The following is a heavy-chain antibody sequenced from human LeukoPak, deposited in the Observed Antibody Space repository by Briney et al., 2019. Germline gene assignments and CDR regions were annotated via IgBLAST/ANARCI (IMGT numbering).Heavy chain of an antibody. V-gene: IGHV1-2*02. J-gene: IGHJ3*02. CDR3: ARDPRPYYPGAFDI. CDR2: INPNSGGT. Sequence: ASVEVSCKASGYTFTGYYMHWVRQAPGQGLEWMGWINPNSGGTNYAQKFQGRVTMTRDTSISTAYMELSRLRSDDTAVYYCARDPRPYYPGAFDIWGQGTMVTVSS. D-gene: IGHD3-10*01. CDR1: GYTFTGYY.